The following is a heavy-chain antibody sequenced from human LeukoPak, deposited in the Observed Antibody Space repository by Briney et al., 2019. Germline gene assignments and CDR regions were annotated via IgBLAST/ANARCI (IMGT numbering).Heavy chain of an antibody. D-gene: IGHD6-25*01. Sequence: PGGSLRLSCAASGFTFSSYWMSWVRQAPGKGLEWVANIKQDGSEKYYVDSVKGRFTISRDNAKNSLYLQMKSPRAEDPAVYYCARGRPPTGRYFDYWGQGTLVTVSS. CDR2: IKQDGSEK. V-gene: IGHV3-7*01. CDR3: ARGRPPTGRYFDY. CDR1: GFTFSSYW. J-gene: IGHJ4*02.